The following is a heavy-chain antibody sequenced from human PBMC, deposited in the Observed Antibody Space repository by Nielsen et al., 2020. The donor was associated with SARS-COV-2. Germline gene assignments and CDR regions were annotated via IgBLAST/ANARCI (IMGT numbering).Heavy chain of an antibody. CDR1: GFTFSSYG. CDR3: AKSWPYSSNMPFDY. CDR2: IWYDGSNK. Sequence: GGSLRLSCAASGFTFSSYGMHWVRQAPGKGLEWVAVIWYDGSNKYYADSVKGRFTISRDNSKNTLYLQMNSLRAEDTAVYYCAKSWPYSSNMPFDYWGQGTLVTVSS. J-gene: IGHJ4*02. D-gene: IGHD6-19*01. V-gene: IGHV3-33*06.